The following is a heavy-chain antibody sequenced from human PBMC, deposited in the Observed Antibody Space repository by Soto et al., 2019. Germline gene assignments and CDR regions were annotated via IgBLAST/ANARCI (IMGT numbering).Heavy chain of an antibody. J-gene: IGHJ3*02. D-gene: IGHD3-3*01. V-gene: IGHV3-11*01. CDR1: GLTFDDYY. Sequence: GGSLRLSCAASGLTFDDYYMTWIRQAPGKGLEWVSYIGSSGSTKNYADSVKGRFTISRDNAKNSLDLQMNSLRVEDTAVYYCVTSPRSARSFAIWGQAIMVSVSS. CDR3: VTSPRSARSFAI. CDR2: IGSSGSTK.